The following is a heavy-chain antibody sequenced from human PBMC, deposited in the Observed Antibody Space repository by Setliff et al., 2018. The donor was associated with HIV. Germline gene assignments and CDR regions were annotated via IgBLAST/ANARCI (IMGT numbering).Heavy chain of an antibody. J-gene: IGHJ4*02. D-gene: IGHD2-2*01. CDR1: GGTFGIYG. Sequence: SVKVSCKASGGTFGIYGISWVRQAPGQGLEWMGGTIPMFGTANYAQKFQGRVTITTDESMNTGYMELSSLRSEDTAVYYCARESACSSTSCPKVLDYWGQGTLVTVSS. V-gene: IGHV1-69*05. CDR3: ARESACSSTSCPKVLDY. CDR2: TIPMFGTA.